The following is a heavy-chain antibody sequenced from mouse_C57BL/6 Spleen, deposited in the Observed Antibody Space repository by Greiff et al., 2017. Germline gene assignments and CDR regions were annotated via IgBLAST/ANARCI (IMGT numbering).Heavy chain of an antibody. CDR3: ARLGDCYYGSSY. D-gene: IGHD1-1*01. J-gene: IGHJ2*02. V-gene: IGHV1-61*01. CDR2: IYPSDSET. Sequence: QVQRQQPGPELVRPGSSVKLSCKASGYTFTSYWMDWVKQRPGQGLEWIGNIYPSDSETHYNQKFKDKATLTVDKSSSTAYMQLSSLTSEVSSVYYCARLGDCYYGSSYWGHCPSLAVLS. CDR1: GYTFTSYW.